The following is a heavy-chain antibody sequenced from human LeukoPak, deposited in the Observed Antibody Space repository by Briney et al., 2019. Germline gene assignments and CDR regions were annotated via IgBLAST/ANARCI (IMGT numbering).Heavy chain of an antibody. CDR2: ISYDGSNK. CDR3: ARLVSGYSYGHDAFDI. CDR1: GFTFSSYA. D-gene: IGHD5-18*01. V-gene: IGHV3-30-3*01. Sequence: PGGSLRLSCAASGFTFSSYAMHWVRQAPGKGLEWVAVISYDGSNKYYADSVKGRFTISRDNAKNSLYLQMNSLRAEDTAVYYCARLVSGYSYGHDAFDIWGQGTMVTVSS. J-gene: IGHJ3*02.